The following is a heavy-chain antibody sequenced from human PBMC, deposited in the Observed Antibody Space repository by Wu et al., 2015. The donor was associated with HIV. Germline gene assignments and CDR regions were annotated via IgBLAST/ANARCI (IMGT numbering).Heavy chain of an antibody. Sequence: QVQLVQSGTEVKKPGASVKVSCKASQNTFIGYYIHWVRQAPGQGLEWMGWISAYNGNTNYAQKLQGRVTMTTDTSTSTAYMELRSLRSDDTAVYYCAREGGNSAFYYYMDVWGKGTTVTVSS. V-gene: IGHV1-18*04. CDR2: ISAYNGNT. J-gene: IGHJ6*03. D-gene: IGHD4-23*01. CDR1: QNTFIGYY. CDR3: AREGGNSAFYYYMDV.